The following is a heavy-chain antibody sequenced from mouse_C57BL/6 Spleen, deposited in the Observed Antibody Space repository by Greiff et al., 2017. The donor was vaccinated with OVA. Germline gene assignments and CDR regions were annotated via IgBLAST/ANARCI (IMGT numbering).Heavy chain of an antibody. Sequence: VQLQQSGAELVRPGASVTLSCKASGYTFTDYEMHWVKQTPVHGLEWIGAIDPETGGTAYNQKFKGKAILTADKSSSTAYMELRSLTSEDSAVYYCTRKPYYYGSSQYYFDYWGQGTTLTVSS. CDR2: IDPETGGT. D-gene: IGHD1-1*01. CDR3: TRKPYYYGSSQYYFDY. V-gene: IGHV1-15*01. J-gene: IGHJ2*01. CDR1: GYTFTDYE.